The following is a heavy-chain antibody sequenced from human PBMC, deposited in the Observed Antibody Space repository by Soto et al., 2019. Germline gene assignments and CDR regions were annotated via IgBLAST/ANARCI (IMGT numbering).Heavy chain of an antibody. Sequence: QVQLQESGPGLVKPSGTLSLTCSVSGAPISSTSSYDWWSWVRQPPGKGLEWIGEIYHSGSTNYNPSLNSRVTMSVDKSRNQFSLRLSSLTAADTAVYYCAKMVGATLVDYWGQGTLVTVSS. D-gene: IGHD1-26*01. CDR3: AKMVGATLVDY. CDR1: GAPISSTSSYDW. J-gene: IGHJ4*02. V-gene: IGHV4-4*02. CDR2: IYHSGST.